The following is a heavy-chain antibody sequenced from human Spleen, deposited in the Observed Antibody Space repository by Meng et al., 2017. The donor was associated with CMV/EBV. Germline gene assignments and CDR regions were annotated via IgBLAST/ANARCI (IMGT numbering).Heavy chain of an antibody. CDR1: GFTFDDYT. D-gene: IGHD3-3*01. J-gene: IGHJ4*02. V-gene: IGHV3-43*01. CDR3: AKGYDFWSLFDY. CDR2: ISWNGGST. Sequence: GESLKISCEVSGFTFDDYTMHWVRQAPGKGLEWVSLISWNGGSTYYADSVKGRITISRDNSKNTLYLQMNSLRAEDTAVYYCAKGYDFWSLFDYWGQGTLVTVSS.